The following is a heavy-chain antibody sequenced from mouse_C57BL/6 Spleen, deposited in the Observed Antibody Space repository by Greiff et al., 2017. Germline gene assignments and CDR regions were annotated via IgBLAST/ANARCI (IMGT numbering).Heavy chain of an antibody. CDR2: INPNNGGT. D-gene: IGHD3-1*01. CDR1: GYTFTDYY. J-gene: IGHJ4*01. V-gene: IGHV1-26*01. Sequence: VQLQQSGPELVKPGASVKISCKASGYTFTDYYMNWVKQSHGKSLEWIGDINPNNGGTSYNQKFKGKATLTVDKSSSTAYMELRSLTSEDSAVYYCARSGYALYAMDYWGQGTSVTVSS. CDR3: ARSGYALYAMDY.